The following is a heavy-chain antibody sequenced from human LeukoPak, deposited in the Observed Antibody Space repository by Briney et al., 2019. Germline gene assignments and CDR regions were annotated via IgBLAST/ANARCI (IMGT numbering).Heavy chain of an antibody. CDR1: GYTFSDSY. CDR2: INPNNGGT. CDR3: ATRGDYCGTTSCYAF. D-gene: IGHD2-2*01. J-gene: IGHJ4*02. Sequence: APVRVSCKASGYTFSDSYMHWVRQAPGQGLEWVGWINPNNGGTNYAQKFQGRVTMTRDTSSSTAYMELSRLRSDDTAVYHCATRGDYCGTTSCYAFWGQGTLVTVSS. V-gene: IGHV1-2*02.